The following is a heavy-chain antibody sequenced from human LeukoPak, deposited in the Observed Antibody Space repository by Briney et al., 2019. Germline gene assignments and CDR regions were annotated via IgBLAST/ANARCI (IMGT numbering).Heavy chain of an antibody. D-gene: IGHD3-3*01. V-gene: IGHV4-59*01. Sequence: SETLSLTRTVSGGSISSYYWSWIRQPPGKGLEWIGYIYYSGSTNYNPSLKSRVTISVDTSKNQFSLKLSSVTAADTAVYYCAREGSGYYDFWSGYHPNWFDPWGQGTLVTVSS. J-gene: IGHJ5*02. CDR1: GGSISSYY. CDR3: AREGSGYYDFWSGYHPNWFDP. CDR2: IYYSGST.